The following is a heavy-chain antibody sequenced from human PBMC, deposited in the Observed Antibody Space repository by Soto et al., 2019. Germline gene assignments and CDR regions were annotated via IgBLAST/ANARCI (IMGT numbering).Heavy chain of an antibody. J-gene: IGHJ6*04. CDR2: IWYDGSNK. Sequence: QVQLVESGGGVVQPGRSLRLSCAASGFTFSNYGMHWVRQAPGKGLEWVAAIWYDGSNKYYADSVKGRFTISRDNSKNTLDLQMNSLSAEDTAVYDCAREGKWDVWGKGTTVTVSS. V-gene: IGHV3-33*01. CDR3: AREGKWDV. CDR1: GFTFSNYG.